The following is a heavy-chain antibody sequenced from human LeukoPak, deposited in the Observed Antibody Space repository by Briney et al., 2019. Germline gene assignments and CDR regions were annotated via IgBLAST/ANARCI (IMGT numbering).Heavy chain of an antibody. D-gene: IGHD6-13*01. CDR1: GGSFSGYY. V-gene: IGHV4-34*01. CDR3: ARSYSSSWPAVDY. J-gene: IGHJ4*02. Sequence: SETLSLTCAVYGGSFSGYYWSWIRQPPGKGLEWIGEINHSGSTNYNPSLKSRVTISVDTSKNQFSLKLSSVTAADTAVYYCARSYSSSWPAVDYWGQGTLVTVSS. CDR2: INHSGST.